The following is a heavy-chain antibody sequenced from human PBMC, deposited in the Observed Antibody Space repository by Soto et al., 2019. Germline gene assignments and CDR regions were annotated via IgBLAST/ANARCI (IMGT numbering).Heavy chain of an antibody. D-gene: IGHD1-26*01. V-gene: IGHV3-53*02. CDR1: GFTVSNNY. J-gene: IGHJ4*02. CDR2: IYSGGAI. CDR3: ARGVPGSPFAN. Sequence: EVQLVETGGGLIQPGGSPRLSCAASGFTVSNNYMSWVRQAPGKGLEWVSVIYSGGAIHYGDSVKGRFTISRDNSKNRLYLQMNSLRDEDTAVYYCARGVPGSPFANWGQGALVIVSS.